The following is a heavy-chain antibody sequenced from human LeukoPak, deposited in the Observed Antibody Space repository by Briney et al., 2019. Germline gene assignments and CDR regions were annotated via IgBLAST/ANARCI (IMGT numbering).Heavy chain of an antibody. D-gene: IGHD6-13*01. CDR1: GFTFSFYW. J-gene: IGHJ4*02. V-gene: IGHV3-7*01. CDR2: IKEDGGEK. Sequence: PGGSLRLSCAASGFTFSFYWMSWVRQAPGKGLEWVANIKEDGGEKYYVDSVKGRFTISRDNAKNSLYLQMNSLRVEDTAVYYCARDPGVPAAAGTGLLYYFDYWGQGTLVTVSS. CDR3: ARDPGVPAAAGTGLLYYFDY.